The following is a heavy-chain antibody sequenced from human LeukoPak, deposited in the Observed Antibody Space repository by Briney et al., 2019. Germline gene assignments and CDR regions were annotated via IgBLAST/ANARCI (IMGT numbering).Heavy chain of an antibody. D-gene: IGHD2-15*01. CDR2: SSSGGGGT. Sequence: GGSLRLSCAASGFNFSSYAMNLVRQAPGKGLEWVSTSSSGGGGTYYADSVKGRFTISRDNSKNTLFLQMDSLRAEDTAVYHCARGGVVAATPVDYWGQGTLVTVSS. CDR1: GFNFSSYA. CDR3: ARGGVVAATPVDY. V-gene: IGHV3-23*01. J-gene: IGHJ4*02.